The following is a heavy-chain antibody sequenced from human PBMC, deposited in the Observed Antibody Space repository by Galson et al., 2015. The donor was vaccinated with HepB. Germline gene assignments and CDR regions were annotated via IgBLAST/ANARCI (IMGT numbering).Heavy chain of an antibody. V-gene: IGHV1-18*04. J-gene: IGHJ4*02. CDR1: GFTLSSYG. CDR3: ARDGAVTSSWFLDY. D-gene: IGHD6-13*01. Sequence: SVKVSCKASGFTLSSYGVSWVRQAPGQGLEWMGWISAYNGDTKYTQKLQGRVTMTTDTSTSTAYMDLRSLRSDDTAVYYCARDGAVTSSWFLDYWGQGTLVTVSS. CDR2: ISAYNGDT.